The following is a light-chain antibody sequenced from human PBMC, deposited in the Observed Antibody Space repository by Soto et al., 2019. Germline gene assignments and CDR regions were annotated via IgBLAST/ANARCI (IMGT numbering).Light chain of an antibody. V-gene: IGKV3-15*01. CDR2: GAF. CDR1: QSVSYN. J-gene: IGKJ4*01. CDR3: QQYKNWPPRT. Sequence: EIVMTQYPATLSVSPGETATLSCRASQSVSYNLAWYQQKPGQGPRLLIYGAFTRATGIPARFSGSGSGTECTLTISSLQSEDFAVYYCQQYKNWPPRTFGGGTKVEIK.